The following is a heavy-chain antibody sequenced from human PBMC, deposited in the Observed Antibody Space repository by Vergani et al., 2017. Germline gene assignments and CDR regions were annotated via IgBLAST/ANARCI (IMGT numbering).Heavy chain of an antibody. CDR3: ARGVRHERAPVAVDY. V-gene: IGHV3-30*02. CDR2: IRYDGSNK. CDR1: GFTFSSYG. J-gene: IGHJ4*02. D-gene: IGHD6-19*01. Sequence: QVQLVESGGGVVQPGGSLRLSCAASGFTFSSYGMHWVRQAPGKGLEWVAFIRYDGSNKYYADSVKGRFTISRDNSKNTLYLQMNSLRAEDTAVYYCARGVRHERAPVAVDYWGQGTLVTVSS.